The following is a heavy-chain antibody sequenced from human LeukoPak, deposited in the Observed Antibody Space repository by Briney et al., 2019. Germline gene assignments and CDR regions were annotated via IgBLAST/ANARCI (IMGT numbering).Heavy chain of an antibody. J-gene: IGHJ4*02. D-gene: IGHD1-26*01. CDR2: INPSGATT. V-gene: IGHV1-46*01. CDR1: GYTFSTYY. Sequence: ASVKVSCKASGYTFSTYYMHWVRQAPGQGLEWVGVINPSGATTTYAQKFQGRVTVTRDTSTSTVYMELSSLRIEDTAMYYCSRDLGGSYNDYWGQGTMVTVSS. CDR3: SRDLGGSYNDY.